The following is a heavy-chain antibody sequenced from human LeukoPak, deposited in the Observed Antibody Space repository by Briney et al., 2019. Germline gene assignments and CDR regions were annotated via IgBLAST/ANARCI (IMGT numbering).Heavy chain of an antibody. J-gene: IGHJ5*02. Sequence: GASVKVSCKASGYTFTSYDINWVRQATGQGLEWMGWMNPNSGNTGYAQKFQGRVTMTRNTSISTAYMELSSLRSEDTAVYYCARGSKITLGNWFDPWGQGTLVTVSS. CDR1: GYTFTSYD. D-gene: IGHD5/OR15-5a*01. CDR3: ARGSKITLGNWFDP. V-gene: IGHV1-8*01. CDR2: MNPNSGNT.